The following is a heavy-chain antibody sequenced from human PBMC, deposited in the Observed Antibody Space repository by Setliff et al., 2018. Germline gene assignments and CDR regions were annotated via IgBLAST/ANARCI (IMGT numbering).Heavy chain of an antibody. Sequence: ASVKVSCKASGYTFTSYGISWVRQAPGQGLEWMGWISAYNGNTNYAQKLQGRVTMTTDTSKNTVYLEMNSLRAEDTAVYYCARDSPQYNWFDPWGQGTLVTVSS. V-gene: IGHV1-18*01. J-gene: IGHJ5*02. CDR3: ARDSPQYNWFDP. CDR2: ISAYNGNT. CDR1: GYTFTSYG.